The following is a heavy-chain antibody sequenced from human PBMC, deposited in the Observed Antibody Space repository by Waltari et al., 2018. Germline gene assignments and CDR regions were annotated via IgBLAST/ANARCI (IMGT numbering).Heavy chain of an antibody. CDR1: GGTFSSYA. D-gene: IGHD3-22*01. V-gene: IGHV1-69*10. Sequence: QVQLVQSGAEVKKPGSSVKVSCKASGGTFSSYAISWVRRAPGQGLEWMGGIIPILGIANYAQKFQGRVTITADKSTSTAYMELSSLRSEDTAVYYCAIPYYYDSSGYRYWGQGTLVTVSS. CDR3: AIPYYYDSSGYRY. J-gene: IGHJ4*02. CDR2: IIPILGIA.